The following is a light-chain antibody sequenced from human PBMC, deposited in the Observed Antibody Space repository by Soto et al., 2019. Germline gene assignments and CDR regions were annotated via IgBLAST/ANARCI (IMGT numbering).Light chain of an antibody. CDR2: DAI. Sequence: EIVLTQSPATLSLSPGEIATLSCRASQSVSTYVAWYQQKPGQAPRLLIYDAINRATGIPARFSGSGSGTDLNLTISSLEPEDFAVYYCQQRSSWPPTTFGQGTKLEIK. CDR3: QQRSSWPPTT. V-gene: IGKV3-11*01. CDR1: QSVSTY. J-gene: IGKJ2*01.